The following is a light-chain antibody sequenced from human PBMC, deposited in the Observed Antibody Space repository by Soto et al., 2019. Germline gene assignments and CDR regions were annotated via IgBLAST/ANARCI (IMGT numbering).Light chain of an antibody. CDR2: DVT. V-gene: IGLV2-8*01. CDR1: SSDVGVYNF. CDR3: SSYAGSSIPVA. Sequence: QSALTQPPSASGSPGQSVTISCTGASSDVGVYNFVSWYQQHPGKAPKLMIYDVTKRPSGVPDRFSGSKSGNTASLTVSGLQVDDEADYYCSSYAGSSIPVAFGGGTKLTVL. J-gene: IGLJ2*01.